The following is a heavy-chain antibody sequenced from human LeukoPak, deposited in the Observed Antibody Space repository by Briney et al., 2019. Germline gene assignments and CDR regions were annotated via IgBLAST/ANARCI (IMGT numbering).Heavy chain of an antibody. Sequence: GGSLRLSCAASGFTFSSYSMNWVRQAPGKGPEWVSSISSSSSYIYYADSVKGRFTISRDNAKNSLYLQMNSLRAEDTAVYYCARSGRDSSGSMKDHYYFDYWGQGTLVTVSS. CDR3: ARSGRDSSGSMKDHYYFDY. CDR1: GFTFSSYS. V-gene: IGHV3-21*01. D-gene: IGHD6-19*01. CDR2: ISSSSSYI. J-gene: IGHJ4*02.